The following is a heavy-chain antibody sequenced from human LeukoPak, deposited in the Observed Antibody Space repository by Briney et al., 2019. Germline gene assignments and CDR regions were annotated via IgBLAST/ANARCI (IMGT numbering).Heavy chain of an antibody. CDR2: IYYSGST. J-gene: IGHJ2*01. V-gene: IGHV4-59*01. D-gene: IGHD5-18*01. Sequence: PSETLSLTCTVSGGSISDYYWSWIRQPPGKGLEWIGYIYYSGSTNYNPSLKSRVTISVDTSKNQFSLKLSSVTAADTAVYYCAREAIKFTPDWYFDLWGRGTLVSVSS. CDR3: AREAIKFTPDWYFDL. CDR1: GGSISDYY.